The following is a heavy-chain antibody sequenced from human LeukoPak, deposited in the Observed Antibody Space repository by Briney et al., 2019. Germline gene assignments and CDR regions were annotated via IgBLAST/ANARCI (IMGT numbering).Heavy chain of an antibody. CDR2: IYYSWST. CDR1: GGSISSYY. Sequence: PSETLSLTCTVSGGSISSYYWSWIRQPPGKGLEWIGYIYYSWSTYYNPSLESRVTISVDTSKNQFSLKLSSVTAADTAVYYCARDPFPHAIHYYASSGYPWGQGPLVTVSS. J-gene: IGHJ5*02. D-gene: IGHD3-22*01. V-gene: IGHV4-30-4*08. CDR3: ARDPFPHAIHYYASSGYP.